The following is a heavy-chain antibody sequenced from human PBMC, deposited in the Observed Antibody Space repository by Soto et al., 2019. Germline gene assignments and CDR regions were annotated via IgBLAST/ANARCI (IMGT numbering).Heavy chain of an antibody. J-gene: IGHJ4*02. CDR2: INHSGST. CDR3: AREVVTAIRGGDY. CDR1: GGSFSGYY. Sequence: SETLSLTCAVYGGSFSGYYWSWIRQPPGKGLEWIGEINHSGSTNYNPSLKSRVTISVDTSKNQFSLKLSSVTAADTAVYYCAREVVTAIRGGDYWGQGTLVTVSS. V-gene: IGHV4-34*01. D-gene: IGHD2-21*02.